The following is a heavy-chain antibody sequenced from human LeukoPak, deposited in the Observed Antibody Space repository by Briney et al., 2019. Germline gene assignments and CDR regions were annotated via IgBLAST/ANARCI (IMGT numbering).Heavy chain of an antibody. V-gene: IGHV4-59*01. D-gene: IGHD5-18*01. CDR2: IYYSGNT. CDR1: GGSISSYY. J-gene: IGHJ4*02. Sequence: PSETLSLTCTVSGGSISSYYWSWIRQPPGKGLEWIGWIYYSGNTNYNPSLKSRVTISVDTSKNQFSLKLSSVTAADTAVYYCARGSRGYSYGWGQGTLVTVSS. CDR3: ARGSRGYSYG.